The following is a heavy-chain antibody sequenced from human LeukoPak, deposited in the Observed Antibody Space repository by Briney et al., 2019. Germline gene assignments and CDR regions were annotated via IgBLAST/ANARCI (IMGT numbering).Heavy chain of an antibody. Sequence: SETLSLTCTVSGGSISSYYWSWIRQPPGKGLEWIGYIYYSGSTNYNPSLKSRVTISVDTSKNQFSLKLSSVTAADTAVYYCARDSIVVRGVFDYWGQGTLVTVSS. J-gene: IGHJ4*02. V-gene: IGHV4-59*01. CDR2: IYYSGST. CDR1: GGSISSYY. CDR3: ARDSIVVRGVFDY. D-gene: IGHD3-10*01.